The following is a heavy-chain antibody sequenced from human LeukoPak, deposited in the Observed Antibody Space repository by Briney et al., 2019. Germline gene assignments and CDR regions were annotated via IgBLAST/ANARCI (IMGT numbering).Heavy chain of an antibody. D-gene: IGHD2-15*01. CDR1: GGSISSSSYY. J-gene: IGHJ6*03. CDR2: IYYSGST. V-gene: IGHV4-39*07. Sequence: SETLSLTCIVSGGSISSSSYYWGWIRQPPGRGLEWIGNIYYSGSTYYNPSLKSRVTISVDTSKSQFSLRLTSVTAADTAVYYCGRDALVGYFSYYYIDVWGKGTTVTVSS. CDR3: GRDALVGYFSYYYIDV.